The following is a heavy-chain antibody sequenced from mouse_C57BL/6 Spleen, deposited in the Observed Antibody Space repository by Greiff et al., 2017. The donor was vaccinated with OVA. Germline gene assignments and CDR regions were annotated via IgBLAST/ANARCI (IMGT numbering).Heavy chain of an antibody. D-gene: IGHD1-1*01. Sequence: EVQLVESGPGLVKPSQSLSLTCSVTGYSITSGYYWNWIRQLPGNKLEWMGYISYDGSNNYNPSLKNRISITRYTSKNQFFLKLNSVTTEDTATYYCAREDYGSSYYYAMDYWGQGTSVTVSS. CDR3: AREDYGSSYYYAMDY. V-gene: IGHV3-6*01. CDR1: GYSITSGYY. CDR2: ISYDGSN. J-gene: IGHJ4*01.